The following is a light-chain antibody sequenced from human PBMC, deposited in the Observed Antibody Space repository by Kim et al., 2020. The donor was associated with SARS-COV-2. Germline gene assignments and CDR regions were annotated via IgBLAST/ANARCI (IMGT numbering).Light chain of an antibody. V-gene: IGKV1-33*01. Sequence: SASVGNRVTITCQASQDMNNYLNWYQYKPGKAPKLLIYEGSILQTGVPPRFSGSGSGTFFTFTINSLQTEDIATYFCQQYDSLVSFGGGTKVDIK. J-gene: IGKJ4*01. CDR2: EGS. CDR3: QQYDSLVS. CDR1: QDMNNY.